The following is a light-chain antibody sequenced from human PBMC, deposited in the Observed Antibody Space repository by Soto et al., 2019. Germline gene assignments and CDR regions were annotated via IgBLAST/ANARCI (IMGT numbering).Light chain of an antibody. CDR2: GAS. V-gene: IGKV3-20*01. J-gene: IGKJ1*01. Sequence: EIVFTQSPGTLSLSPVERSTFSCMASQSVSSSYIAWYQQKRGQAPRRLIYGASIRATGIPDRFSGSGSGTDFTLTISRLEPEDFALYYCQQYHTSPLTFGQGTKVDI. CDR3: QQYHTSPLT. CDR1: QSVSSSY.